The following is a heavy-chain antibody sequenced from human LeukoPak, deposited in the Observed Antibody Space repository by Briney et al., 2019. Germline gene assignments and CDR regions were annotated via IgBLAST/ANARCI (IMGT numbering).Heavy chain of an antibody. CDR2: IIPIFGTA. D-gene: IGHD6-19*01. Sequence: GASVKVSCKASGYTFTSYGISWVRQAPGQGLEWMGGIIPIFGTANYAQKFQGRVTIIADESTSTAYMELSSLRSEDTAVYYCARDHSSGLYYFDYWGQGTLVTVSS. CDR3: ARDHSSGLYYFDY. J-gene: IGHJ4*02. V-gene: IGHV1-69*13. CDR1: GYTFTSYG.